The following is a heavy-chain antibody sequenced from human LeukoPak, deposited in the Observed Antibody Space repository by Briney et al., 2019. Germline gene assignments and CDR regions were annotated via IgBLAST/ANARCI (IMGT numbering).Heavy chain of an antibody. Sequence: GGSLRLSCVASGFTFSSYAMHWVRQTPGKGLEYVSGINSNGGSTHYANSVKGRFTISRDNSKHTLYLQMGSLRTEDMAVYYCARALVPYYFDYWGQGTLVTVSS. D-gene: IGHD3-10*01. V-gene: IGHV3-64*01. J-gene: IGHJ4*02. CDR2: INSNGGST. CDR1: GFTFSSYA. CDR3: ARALVPYYFDY.